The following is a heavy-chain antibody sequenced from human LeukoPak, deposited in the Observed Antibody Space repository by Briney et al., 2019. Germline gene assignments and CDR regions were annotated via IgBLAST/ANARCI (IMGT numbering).Heavy chain of an antibody. D-gene: IGHD4-17*01. J-gene: IGHJ3*02. Sequence: GASVKVSCKASGGTFSSYVISWVRQAPGQGLEWMGGIIPIFGTANYAQKFQGRVTITADESTSTAYMELSSLRSEDTAVYYCARSHYGDYTLPDAFDIWGQGTMVTVSS. CDR3: ARSHYGDYTLPDAFDI. V-gene: IGHV1-69*13. CDR2: IIPIFGTA. CDR1: GGTFSSYV.